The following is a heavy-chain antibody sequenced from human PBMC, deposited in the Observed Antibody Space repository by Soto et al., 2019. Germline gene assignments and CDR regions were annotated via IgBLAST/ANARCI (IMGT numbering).Heavy chain of an antibody. CDR3: AREDRTTKADWFDP. J-gene: IGHJ5*02. V-gene: IGHV1-2*02. Sequence: GASVKVSCKASGYTFTGYYMHWVRQAPGQGLEWMGWINPNSGGTNYAQKFQGRVTMTRDTSISTAYMELSRLRSDDTAVYYCAREDRTTKADWFDPWGQGTLVTVSS. D-gene: IGHD4-17*01. CDR1: GYTFTGYY. CDR2: INPNSGGT.